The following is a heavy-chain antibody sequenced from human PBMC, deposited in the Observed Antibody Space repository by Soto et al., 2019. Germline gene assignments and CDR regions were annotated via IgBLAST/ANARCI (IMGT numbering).Heavy chain of an antibody. CDR3: VTEDYCNRSGYYPLDV. D-gene: IGHD3-22*01. CDR2: TNHSGST. Sequence: SETLSLTCAVYGGSFSGYYWSWIRQPPGKGLEWIGETNHSGSTNYNPSLKSRVTISVDTSKNQVSLKLSSVTDGETAVYYCVTEDYCNRSGYYPLDVWAEGTLVTVSS. V-gene: IGHV4-34*01. J-gene: IGHJ4*01. CDR1: GGSFSGYY.